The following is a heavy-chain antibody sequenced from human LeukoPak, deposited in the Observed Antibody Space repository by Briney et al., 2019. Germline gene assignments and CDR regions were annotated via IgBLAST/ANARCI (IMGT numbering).Heavy chain of an antibody. D-gene: IGHD1-14*01. V-gene: IGHV3-23*01. Sequence: GGSLRLSCAASGFTFSSYGMSWVRQAPGKGLEWVSGISGSGGSTYYADSVEGRFTISRDNSKDTLYLQMNNLRAEDTAVYYCAKATGYLLWGQGTLVTVSS. CDR1: GFTFSSYG. J-gene: IGHJ4*02. CDR3: AKATGYLL. CDR2: ISGSGGST.